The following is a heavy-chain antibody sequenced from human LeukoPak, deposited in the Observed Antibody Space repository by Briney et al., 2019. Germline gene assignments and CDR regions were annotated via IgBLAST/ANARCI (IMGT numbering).Heavy chain of an antibody. V-gene: IGHV3-21*01. CDR1: GFTFSSYS. CDR2: ISSSSSYI. D-gene: IGHD2-2*01. CDR3: ARDGIVVVPAAPDY. Sequence: GGSLRLSCAASGFTFSSYSMNWVRQAPGKGLEWVSSISSSSSYIYYADSVKGRFTISRDNAKNSLYLQMNSLRAEDTAVYYCARDGIVVVPAAPDYWGQGTLVTVSS. J-gene: IGHJ4*02.